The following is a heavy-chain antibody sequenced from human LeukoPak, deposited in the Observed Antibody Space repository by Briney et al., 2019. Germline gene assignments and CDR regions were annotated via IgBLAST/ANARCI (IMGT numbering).Heavy chain of an antibody. CDR1: GGSISSSSYY. CDR2: IYYSGST. D-gene: IGHD2-2*02. J-gene: IGHJ4*02. V-gene: IGHV4-39*01. Sequence: SSETLSLTCTVSGGSISSSSYYWGWIRQPPGKGLEWIGSIYYSGSTYYNPSLKSRVTISVDTSKNQFSLKLSSVTAADMAVYYCARQRYCSSTSCYTFDPNYYFDYWGQGTLVTVSA. CDR3: ARQRYCSSTSCYTFDPNYYFDY.